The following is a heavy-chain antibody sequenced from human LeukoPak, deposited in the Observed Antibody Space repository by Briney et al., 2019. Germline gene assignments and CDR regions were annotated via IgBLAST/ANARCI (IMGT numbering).Heavy chain of an antibody. V-gene: IGHV3-30*03. J-gene: IGHJ4*02. D-gene: IGHD2-15*01. CDR1: GFTFSSYG. CDR2: ISYDGSNK. Sequence: GGSLRLSCAASGFTFSSYGMHWVRQAPGKGLEWVAVISYDGSNKYYADSVKGRFTISRDNSKNTLYLQMNSLRAEDTAVYYCASNRDCSGGSCYYFDYWGQGTLVTVSS. CDR3: ASNRDCSGGSCYYFDY.